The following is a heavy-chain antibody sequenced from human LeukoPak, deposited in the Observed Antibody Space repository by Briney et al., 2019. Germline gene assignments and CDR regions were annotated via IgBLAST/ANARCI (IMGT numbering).Heavy chain of an antibody. J-gene: IGHJ4*02. D-gene: IGHD4-11*01. V-gene: IGHV3-7*01. CDR1: GFTFSTYW. CDR3: ARDRHDYTHYFDY. Sequence: PGGSLRLSCAASGFTFSTYWMSWVCQAPGKGLEWVANIKQDGGEKYYVDSVKGRFTISRDNAKNSLYLQMNSLRAEDTAVYYCARDRHDYTHYFDYWGQGTLVTVSS. CDR2: IKQDGGEK.